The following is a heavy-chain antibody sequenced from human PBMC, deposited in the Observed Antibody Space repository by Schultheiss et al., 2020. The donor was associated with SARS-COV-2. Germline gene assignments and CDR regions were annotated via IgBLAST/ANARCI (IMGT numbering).Heavy chain of an antibody. CDR1: GYTLTELS. CDR2: FDPEDGET. Sequence: SVKVSCKVSGYTLTELSMHWVRQAPGKGLEWMGGFDPEDGETIYAQKFQGRVTMTEDTSTDTAYMELSSLRSEDTAVYYCATEVVPAANSYYYYYGMDVWGQGTTVTVSS. D-gene: IGHD2-2*01. J-gene: IGHJ6*02. CDR3: ATEVVPAANSYYYYYGMDV. V-gene: IGHV1-24*01.